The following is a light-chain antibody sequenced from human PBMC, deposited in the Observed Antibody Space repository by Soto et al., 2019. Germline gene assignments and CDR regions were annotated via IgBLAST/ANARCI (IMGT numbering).Light chain of an antibody. CDR1: HSISAW. J-gene: IGKJ2*01. CDR3: HQYHSFFNYT. Sequence: DIQMTQSPSTLSASVGDRVTITCRASHSISAWLAWYQQKPGKAPKLLIYKASTLDSGVPSRFSGSGSGTEFTLTISSLQHDDFATFYCHQYHSFFNYTFGQGTKLEIK. V-gene: IGKV1-5*03. CDR2: KAS.